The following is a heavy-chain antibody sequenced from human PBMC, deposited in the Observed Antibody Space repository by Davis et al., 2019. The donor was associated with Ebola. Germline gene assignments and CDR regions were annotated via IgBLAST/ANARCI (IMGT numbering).Heavy chain of an antibody. CDR1: GGSISSGDYY. CDR3: ARVDGFWSGYPSGYLDV. CDR2: IYNSGRT. V-gene: IGHV4-61*08. D-gene: IGHD3-3*01. Sequence: SETLSLTCTVSGGSISSGDYYWSWIRQPPGKALEWIGYIYNSGRTNYNPSLKSRVTISLDASKNQFSLKLTSVSAADTAVYYCARVDGFWSGYPSGYLDVWGKGTTAIVSS. J-gene: IGHJ6*03.